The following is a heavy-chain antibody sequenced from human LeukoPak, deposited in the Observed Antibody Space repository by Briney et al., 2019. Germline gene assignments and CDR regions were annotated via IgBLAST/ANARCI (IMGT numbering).Heavy chain of an antibody. CDR1: GFTFTNYG. D-gene: IGHD2-2*01. CDR2: IWYDGSNK. Sequence: GGSLRLSCAASGFTFTNYGMHWVRQAPGKGLEWAAVIWYDGSNKYYADSVKGRFTISRDNSKNTLYLQMNSLRAEDTAVYYCATDSSLCPDSWGQGTLVTVSS. V-gene: IGHV3-33*01. J-gene: IGHJ5*01. CDR3: ATDSSLCPDS.